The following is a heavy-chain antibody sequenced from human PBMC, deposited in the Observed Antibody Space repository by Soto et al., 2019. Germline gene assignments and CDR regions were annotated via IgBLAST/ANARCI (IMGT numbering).Heavy chain of an antibody. V-gene: IGHV3-23*01. CDR3: AKDGALVGYCTNGVCYISY. Sequence: GGSLRLSCAASGFTFSSYAMSWVRQAPGKGLEWVSAISGSGGSTYYADSVKGRFTISRDNSKNTLYLQMNSLRAEDTAVYYCAKDGALVGYCTNGVCYISYWGQGTLVTVSS. CDR2: ISGSGGST. J-gene: IGHJ4*02. D-gene: IGHD2-8*01. CDR1: GFTFSSYA.